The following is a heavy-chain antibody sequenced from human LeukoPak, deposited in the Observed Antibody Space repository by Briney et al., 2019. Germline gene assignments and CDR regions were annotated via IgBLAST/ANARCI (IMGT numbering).Heavy chain of an antibody. D-gene: IGHD1-26*01. CDR3: ARKLRLGGNWFDP. J-gene: IGHJ5*02. CDR1: GGTVTSYA. CDR2: IIPISGTT. V-gene: IGHV1-69*15. Sequence: SVKVSCKTSGGTVTSYAITWVRQAPGQGLEWMGKIIPISGTTNYAQKFQGRVTFTADESTSTAYMELSSLRSEDTALYYCARKLRLGGNWFDPWGQGTLVTVSS.